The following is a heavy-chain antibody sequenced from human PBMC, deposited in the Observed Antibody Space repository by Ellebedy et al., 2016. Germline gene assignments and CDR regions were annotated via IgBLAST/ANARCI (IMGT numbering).Heavy chain of an antibody. CDR1: GYSSISYW. D-gene: IGHD1-14*01. CDR3: ARTGGTRAPMDV. V-gene: IGHV5-51*01. Sequence: KVSXXGSGYSSISYWIGWVRQMPGKGLEWMGIIYPGDSDTRYSPSFQGQVTISADKSINTAYLQWSSLKASDTAMYYCARTGGTRAPMDVWGQGSTVTVSS. CDR2: IYPGDSDT. J-gene: IGHJ6*02.